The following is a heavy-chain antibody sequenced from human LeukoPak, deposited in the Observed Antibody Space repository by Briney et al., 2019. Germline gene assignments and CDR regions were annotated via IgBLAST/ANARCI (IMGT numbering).Heavy chain of an antibody. D-gene: IGHD3-10*01. V-gene: IGHV3-21*01. CDR2: IDTSGSYI. CDR3: ARGRSITLLRGVAMSDGFDI. CDR1: GFTFTSYG. Sequence: GSLRLSCTASGFTFTSYGMNWVRQAPGKGLEWVSFIDTSGSYIYYGDSLKGRVTISRDNAKNSLYLQMNGLRAEDTAVYYCARGRSITLLRGVAMSDGFDIWGQGAMVTVSS. J-gene: IGHJ3*02.